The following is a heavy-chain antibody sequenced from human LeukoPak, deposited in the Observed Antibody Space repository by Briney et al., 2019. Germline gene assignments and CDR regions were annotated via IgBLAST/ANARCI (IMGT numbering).Heavy chain of an antibody. D-gene: IGHD6-13*01. Sequence: PGGSLRLSCAASGFTFDDYAMHWVRQAPGKGLEWVSGISWNSGSIGYADSVKGRFTISRDNAKNSLYLQMNSLRAEDTALYYCAKASAAAVTWGWFDPWGQGTLVTISS. CDR1: GFTFDDYA. V-gene: IGHV3-9*01. CDR2: ISWNSGSI. CDR3: AKASAAAVTWGWFDP. J-gene: IGHJ5*02.